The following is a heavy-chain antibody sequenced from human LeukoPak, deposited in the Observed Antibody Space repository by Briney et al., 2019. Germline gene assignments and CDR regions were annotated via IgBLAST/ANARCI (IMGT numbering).Heavy chain of an antibody. CDR1: GGSISSSSYY. J-gene: IGHJ4*02. CDR3: ARNVVLMVYALNYFDY. V-gene: IGHV4-39*01. Sequence: SETLSLTCTVSGGSISSSSYYWGWIRQPPGKGLEWIGSIYYSGSTYYNPSLKSRVTISVDTSKNQFSLKLSFVTAADTAVYYCARNVVLMVYALNYFDYWGQGTLVTVSS. D-gene: IGHD2-8*01. CDR2: IYYSGST.